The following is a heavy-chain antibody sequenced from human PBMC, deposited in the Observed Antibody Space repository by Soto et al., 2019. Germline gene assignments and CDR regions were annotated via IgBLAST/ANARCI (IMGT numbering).Heavy chain of an antibody. CDR2: ISHDGSDK. CDR1: GFTYSKYT. J-gene: IGHJ4*02. D-gene: IGHD3-16*02. CDR3: ARDGVPVGESSLLGSFDY. Sequence: GGSLRLSWAASGFTYSKYTMHWVRQAPGKGLEWVAAISHDGSDKYYGDSVKGRFTISRDNSKNTLSVQMSNLKSEDTAVYYCARDGVPVGESSLLGSFDYWGQXILVTVSS. V-gene: IGHV3-30-3*01.